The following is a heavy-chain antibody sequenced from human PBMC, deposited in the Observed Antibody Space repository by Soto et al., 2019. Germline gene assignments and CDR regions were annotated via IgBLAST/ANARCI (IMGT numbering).Heavy chain of an antibody. J-gene: IGHJ6*02. V-gene: IGHV4-30-4*01. CDR1: GGSISNADYY. D-gene: IGHD5-12*01. CDR2: IYYSGSS. CDR3: ARAIVVTVGGMDV. Sequence: QVQLQESGPGLVKPSQTLSLTCTVSGGSISNADYYWSWVRQPPGKGLEWIGYIYYSGSSFFNPSVKSRVTMSTDKSKNQFSLRVTSVTAADTAVYYCARAIVVTVGGMDVWGRVTTVTVAS.